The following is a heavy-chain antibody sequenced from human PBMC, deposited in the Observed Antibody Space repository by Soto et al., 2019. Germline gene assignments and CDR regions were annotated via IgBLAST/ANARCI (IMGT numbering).Heavy chain of an antibody. CDR2: MNPNSGNT. CDR3: ARGPYYYYYMDV. CDR1: GYTFTSYD. J-gene: IGHJ6*03. V-gene: IGHV1-8*01. Sequence: QVQLVQSGAEVKKPGASVKVSCKASGYTFTSYDINWVRQATGQGLEWMGWMNPNSGNTGYAQKFQGRITMTRNTSITTSYMELSSLRSEDTAVYYCARGPYYYYYMDVWGKGTTVTVSS.